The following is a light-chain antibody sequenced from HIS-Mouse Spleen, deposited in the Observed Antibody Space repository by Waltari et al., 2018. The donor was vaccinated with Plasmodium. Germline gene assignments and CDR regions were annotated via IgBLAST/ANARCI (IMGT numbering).Light chain of an antibody. J-gene: IGLJ2*01. CDR2: EVS. CDR1: SSAVGGYNS. CDR3: SSYAGSNNLV. V-gene: IGLV2-8*01. Sequence: QSALTQPPSASGSPGQSVTISCTGTSSAVGGYNSFSWYQQHPGKAPKLMIYEVSKRHSGVPDRFSGSKSGNTASLTVSGLQAEDEADYYCSSYAGSNNLVFGGGTKLTVL.